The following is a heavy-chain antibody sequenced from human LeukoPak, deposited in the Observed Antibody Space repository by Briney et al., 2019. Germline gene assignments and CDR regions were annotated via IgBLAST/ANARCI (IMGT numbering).Heavy chain of an antibody. D-gene: IGHD3-16*01. CDR3: ARDHIEGGWFDP. J-gene: IGHJ5*02. CDR1: GGTFSSYA. CDR2: IIPILGIA. Sequence: SVKVSCKASGGTFSSYAISWVRQAPGQGLEWMGRIIPILGIANYAQKFQGRVTITADKSTSTAYMELSSLRSEDTAVYYCARDHIEGGWFDPWGQGTLVTVSS. V-gene: IGHV1-69*04.